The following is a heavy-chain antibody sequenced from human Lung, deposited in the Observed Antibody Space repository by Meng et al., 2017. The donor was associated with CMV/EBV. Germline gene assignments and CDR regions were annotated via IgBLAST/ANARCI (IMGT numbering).Heavy chain of an antibody. Sequence: GGSXRLXXEASGFSFSSYGMHWVRQAPGKGLEWVAVIWYDGSNENYGESVKGRFTISRDYSKNMLYLQMNSLRAEDTAVYYCAKDSSRSTWYGPDDYSGMDVXGQGXTVTVSS. J-gene: IGHJ6*02. CDR3: AKDSSRSTWYGPDDYSGMDV. D-gene: IGHD6-13*01. V-gene: IGHV3-33*06. CDR2: IWYDGSNE. CDR1: GFSFSSYG.